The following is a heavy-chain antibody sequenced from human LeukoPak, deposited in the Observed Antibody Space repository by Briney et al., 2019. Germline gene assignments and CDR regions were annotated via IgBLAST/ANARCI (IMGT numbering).Heavy chain of an antibody. D-gene: IGHD4-17*01. CDR2: INEDGSKI. V-gene: IGHV3-7*02. CDR3: ARTYGLGHFDL. J-gene: IGHJ2*01. CDR1: GFRLDNYW. Sequence: GGSLRLSCEASGFRLDNYWMTWVRQAPGKGLEWVADINEDGSKIYSLDSVKGRFTISRDNAKNSLSLQLNTLRAEDTAVYYCARTYGLGHFDLWGRGTLVTVSS.